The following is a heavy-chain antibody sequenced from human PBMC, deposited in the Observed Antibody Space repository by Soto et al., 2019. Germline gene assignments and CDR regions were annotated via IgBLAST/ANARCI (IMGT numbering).Heavy chain of an antibody. CDR2: IYYSGST. J-gene: IGHJ5*02. V-gene: IGHV4-30-4*01. Sequence: SETLSLTCTVSGGSISSGDYYWSWIRQPPGKGLEWIGYIYYSGSTYYNPSLKSRVTISVDSSKNQFSLKLSSVTAADTAVYYCARLVVVAATTHPFWVDPWGQGTLVTVSS. D-gene: IGHD2-15*01. CDR1: GGSISSGDYY. CDR3: ARLVVVAATTHPFWVDP.